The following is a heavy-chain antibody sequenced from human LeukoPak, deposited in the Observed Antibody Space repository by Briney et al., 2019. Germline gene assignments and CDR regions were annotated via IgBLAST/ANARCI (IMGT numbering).Heavy chain of an antibody. CDR3: AKDTPLTGYSTDWSSNYFDY. CDR1: GFTFSSYA. J-gene: IGHJ4*02. Sequence: GGSLRHSCAASGFTFSSYAMSWVRQAPGKGLERVSTVTGSGRTTYYADSVKGRFTIYRDNSKNTLYLQMNSLRAEDTAVYYCAKDTPLTGYSTDWSSNYFDYWGQGTLVTVSS. CDR2: VTGSGRTT. V-gene: IGHV3-23*01. D-gene: IGHD6-19*01.